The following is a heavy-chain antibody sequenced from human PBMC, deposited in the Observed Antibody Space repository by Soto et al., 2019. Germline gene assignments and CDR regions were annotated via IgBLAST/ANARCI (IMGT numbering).Heavy chain of an antibody. D-gene: IGHD2-2*02. J-gene: IGHJ3*02. V-gene: IGHV3-9*01. CDR1: GFTFDDYA. Sequence: GGSLRLSCAASGFTFDDYAMHWVRQAPGKGLEWVSGINWNSGNIGYADSVKGRFTISRDNAKNSLYLQMNSLRAEDTALYYCAKDLYTTTSQGAFDIWGQGTMVTVSS. CDR2: INWNSGNI. CDR3: AKDLYTTTSQGAFDI.